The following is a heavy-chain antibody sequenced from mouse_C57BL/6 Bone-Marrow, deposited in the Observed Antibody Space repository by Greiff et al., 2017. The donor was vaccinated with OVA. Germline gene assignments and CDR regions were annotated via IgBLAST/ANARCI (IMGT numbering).Heavy chain of an antibody. CDR1: GYTFTSYW. CDR2: IDPYDSYT. V-gene: IGHV1-69*01. Sequence: VQLQQPGAELVMPGASVKLSCKASGYTFTSYWMPWVKQRPGKGLEWIGEIDPYDSYTNYTQKFKGQFTLTVDNSSSTPYMQVSSLTSEDSAVYYCASLAFAYWGQGTLVTVSA. J-gene: IGHJ3*01. CDR3: ASLAFAY.